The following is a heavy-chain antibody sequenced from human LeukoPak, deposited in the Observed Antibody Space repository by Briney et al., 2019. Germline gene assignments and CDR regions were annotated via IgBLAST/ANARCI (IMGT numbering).Heavy chain of an antibody. D-gene: IGHD3-22*01. J-gene: IGHJ4*02. Sequence: PGRSLRLSCAASGFTFSSYGMHWVRQAPGKGLEWMAVIWYDGSNKYYADSVKGRFTISRDNSKNTLYLQMNSLRAEDTAVYYCAREYDSSGYYLDYWGQGTLVTVSS. CDR3: AREYDSSGYYLDY. CDR1: GFTFSSYG. CDR2: IWYDGSNK. V-gene: IGHV3-33*01.